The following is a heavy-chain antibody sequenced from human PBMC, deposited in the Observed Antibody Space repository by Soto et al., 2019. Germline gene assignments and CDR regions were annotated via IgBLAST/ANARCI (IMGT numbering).Heavy chain of an antibody. D-gene: IGHD7-27*01. V-gene: IGHV3-23*01. CDR3: VKRNWGGWYFAL. CDR2: ISGSGGST. Sequence: EVQLLESGGGLVQPGGSLRLSCAASGFTFSSYAMSWVRQAPGKGLEWVSAISGSGGSTYYADSVKGRFTISRDNSKNTLYLQMHSLRAEDTAVYYCVKRNWGGWYFALWGRGTRVTVSS. J-gene: IGHJ2*01. CDR1: GFTFSSYA.